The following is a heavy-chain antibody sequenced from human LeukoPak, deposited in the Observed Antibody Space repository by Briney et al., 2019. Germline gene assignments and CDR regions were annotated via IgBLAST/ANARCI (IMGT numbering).Heavy chain of an antibody. V-gene: IGHV4-39*01. Sequence: SETLSLTCTVSGGSISSSNYYWGWIRQPPGKGLECIGSIYYSGSTYYNPSLRSRATISVDTSKNQFSLKLTSVTAADTAEYYCAKTRITVVRGIMGAFDMWGQGTMVSVSS. D-gene: IGHD3-10*01. CDR2: IYYSGST. CDR3: AKTRITVVRGIMGAFDM. J-gene: IGHJ3*02. CDR1: GGSISSSNYY.